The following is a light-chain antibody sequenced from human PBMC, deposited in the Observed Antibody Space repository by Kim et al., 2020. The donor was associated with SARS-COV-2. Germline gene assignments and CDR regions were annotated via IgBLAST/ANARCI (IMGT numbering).Light chain of an antibody. V-gene: IGLV2-11*01. CDR2: DVS. CDR1: SSDVGCYNY. J-gene: IGLJ3*02. CDR3: CSYAGSWV. Sequence: SPGQSVTISCTGTSSDVGCYNYVSWYQQHPGKAPKLMIYDVSKRPSGVPDRFSGSKSGNTASLTTSGLQAEDEADYYCCSYAGSWVFGGGTQLTVL.